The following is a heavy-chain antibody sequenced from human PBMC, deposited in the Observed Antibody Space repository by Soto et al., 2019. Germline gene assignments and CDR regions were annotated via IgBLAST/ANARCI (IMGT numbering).Heavy chain of an antibody. V-gene: IGHV4-59*08. CDR2: IYYSGST. Sequence: SETLSLTCTVSGGSISSYYWSWIRQPPGKGLEWIGYIYYSGSTNYNPSLKSRVTISVDTSKNQFSLKLSSVTAADTAVYYCARLKVAAAGHFDYWGQGTLVTVS. CDR1: GGSISSYY. J-gene: IGHJ4*02. CDR3: ARLKVAAAGHFDY. D-gene: IGHD6-13*01.